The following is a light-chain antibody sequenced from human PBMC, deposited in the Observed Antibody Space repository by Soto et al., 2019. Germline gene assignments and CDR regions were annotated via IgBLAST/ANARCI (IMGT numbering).Light chain of an antibody. CDR3: MKGTPGRWT. J-gene: IGKJ1*01. CDR2: RVS. V-gene: IGKV2-30*01. CDR1: HSLVYSDGNIY. Sequence: DVVMTQSPLSLPVTLGQPASISCGSSHSLVYSDGNIYLNWFQQRPGQSPRRLIYRVSNRDSGVPERFGGSGPGIVFTQKISRGEAEDVGFYYCMKGTPGRWTFGPGTK.